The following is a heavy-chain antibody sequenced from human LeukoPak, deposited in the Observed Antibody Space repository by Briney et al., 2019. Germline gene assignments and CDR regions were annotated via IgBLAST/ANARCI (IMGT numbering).Heavy chain of an antibody. CDR1: GYTFTGYY. Sequence: ASVKVSCKASGYTFTGYYMHWVRQAPGQGLEWMGIINPSGGSTSYAQKFQGRVTMTRDMSTSTVYMELSSLRSEDTAVYYCARGYSSGYPDYWGQGTLVTVAS. V-gene: IGHV1-46*01. CDR3: ARGYSSGYPDY. CDR2: INPSGGST. D-gene: IGHD3-22*01. J-gene: IGHJ4*02.